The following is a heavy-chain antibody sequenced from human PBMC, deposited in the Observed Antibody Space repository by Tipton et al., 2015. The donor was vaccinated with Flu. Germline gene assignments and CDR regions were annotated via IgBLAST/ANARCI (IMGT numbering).Heavy chain of an antibody. CDR3: ARDQGFGDGLTYDYYDMDV. Sequence: TLSITCTVSGGSISCGGAYWSWIRQHPGKGLEWIGCIYYSGSTYYHPSLKSRITISVDTSRNQFSLRLNSLTAADTAVYYCARDQGFGDGLTYDYYDMDVWGQGTTVTVSS. V-gene: IGHV4-31*03. D-gene: IGHD3-10*01. J-gene: IGHJ6*02. CDR1: GGSISCGGAY. CDR2: IYYSGST.